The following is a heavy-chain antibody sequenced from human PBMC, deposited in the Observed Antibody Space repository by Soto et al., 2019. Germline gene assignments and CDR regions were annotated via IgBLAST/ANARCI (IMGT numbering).Heavy chain of an antibody. V-gene: IGHV3-23*01. CDR1: GFTFSSYA. J-gene: IGHJ4*02. CDR3: ARGERQMGRLDY. Sequence: EVQLLESGGGLVQPGGSLRLSCAASGFTFSSYAMSWVRQAPGKGLDWVSGFSGSGDSTYYADSVKGRFTISRDNSKNTLYLQMNSLRVEDTAVYYCARGERQMGRLDYWGQGTLVTVSS. D-gene: IGHD1-26*01. CDR2: FSGSGDST.